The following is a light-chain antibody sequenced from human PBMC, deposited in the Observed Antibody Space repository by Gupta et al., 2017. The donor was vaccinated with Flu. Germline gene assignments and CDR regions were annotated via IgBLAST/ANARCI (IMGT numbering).Light chain of an antibody. CDR3: QQYNNWPTT. CDR2: GAS. Sequence: GEGATLACRASQNVDSYVAWYQQKPGQAPRLLIHGASTRATGVPARFSGSGSGTEFTLTISSLQSEDFAFYYCQQYNNWPTTFGQGTKVEIK. V-gene: IGKV3-15*01. J-gene: IGKJ1*01. CDR1: QNVDSY.